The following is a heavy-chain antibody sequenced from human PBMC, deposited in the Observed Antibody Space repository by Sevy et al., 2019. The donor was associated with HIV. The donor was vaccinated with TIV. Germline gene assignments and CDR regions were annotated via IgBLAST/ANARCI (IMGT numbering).Heavy chain of an antibody. V-gene: IGHV3-7*01. J-gene: IGHJ4*02. Sequence: GGSLRLSCAASGSTITNLWMSWVRQAPGKGLEWVAHINEDGSAGYYVDSVKGRFTVSRDNARKSLYLQMNSLRAEDTALYYCVGWGGPNSWGQGTLVTVSS. D-gene: IGHD3-16*01. CDR2: INEDGSAG. CDR3: VGWGGPNS. CDR1: GSTITNLW.